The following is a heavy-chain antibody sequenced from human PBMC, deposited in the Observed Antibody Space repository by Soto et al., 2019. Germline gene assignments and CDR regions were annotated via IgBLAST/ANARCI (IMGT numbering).Heavy chain of an antibody. V-gene: IGHV1-69*06. Sequence: QLVQSGAEVKKPGSSVKVACKASGASFSSCAISWLRQAPGQGLEWMGGIIPIFNATNYSQHFQGRVTVTADKFMSIAYMELNSPRSEDTAVYDGARESEESGGYGMDVWGQGTAVTVSS. CDR3: ARESEESGGYGMDV. CDR1: GASFSSCA. CDR2: IIPIFNAT. D-gene: IGHD3-16*01. J-gene: IGHJ6*02.